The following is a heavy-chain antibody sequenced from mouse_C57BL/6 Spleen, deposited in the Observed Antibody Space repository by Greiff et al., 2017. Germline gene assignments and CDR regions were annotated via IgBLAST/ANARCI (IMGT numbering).Heavy chain of an antibody. V-gene: IGHV1-69*01. Sequence: VQLQQPGAELVMPGASVKLSCKASGYTFTSYWMHWVKQRPGQGLEWIGEIDPSDSYTNYNQKFKGKSTLTVDKSSSTAYMQLSSLTSEDSAVYYCARMEAYYGSSYGYCDVWGTGTTVTVSS. CDR3: ARMEAYYGSSYGYCDV. CDR2: IDPSDSYT. J-gene: IGHJ1*03. CDR1: GYTFTSYW. D-gene: IGHD1-1*01.